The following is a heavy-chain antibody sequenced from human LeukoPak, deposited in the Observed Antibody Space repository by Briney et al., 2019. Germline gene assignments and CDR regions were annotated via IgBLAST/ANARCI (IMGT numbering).Heavy chain of an antibody. CDR2: ISYDGSNK. CDR1: GFTFSSYG. J-gene: IGHJ6*04. V-gene: IGHV3-30*18. CDR3: AKEPILAVNGPV. Sequence: PGGSLRLSCAASGFTFSSYGMHWVRQAPGKGLEWVAVISYDGSNKYYADSVKGRFTISRDNSKNTLFLQMSSLRAEDTAVYYCAKEPILAVNGPVWGIGTTVTISS. D-gene: IGHD6-19*01.